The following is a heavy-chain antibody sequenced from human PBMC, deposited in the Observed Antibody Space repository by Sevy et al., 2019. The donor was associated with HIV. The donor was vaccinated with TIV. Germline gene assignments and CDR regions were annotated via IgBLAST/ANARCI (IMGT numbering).Heavy chain of an antibody. CDR2: IWNDMTNK. V-gene: IGHV3-33*08. CDR3: ASLPNNYYDRGGYSGDDAFDI. Sequence: GESLKISCAASGFTFSDYHMNWIRQAPGKGLEWVATIWNDMTNKYYADSAKGRFTISRDNSKNTLYLQMNSLRAEDTALYYCASLPNNYYDRGGYSGDDAFDIWGQGTMVTVSS. D-gene: IGHD3-22*01. CDR1: GFTFSDYH. J-gene: IGHJ3*02.